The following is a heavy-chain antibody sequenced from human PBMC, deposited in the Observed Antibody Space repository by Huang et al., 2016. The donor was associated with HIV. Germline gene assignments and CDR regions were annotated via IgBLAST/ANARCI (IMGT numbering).Heavy chain of an antibody. CDR1: GYALVTSYG. V-gene: IGHV1-18*04. CDR2: INAYDGET. CDR3: DY. J-gene: IGHJ4*02. Sequence: QVRLVQSGAEVKKPGASVRVSCRASGYALVTSYGITWVRQAPGQGLEWMAWINAYDGETNYAQKFQGRVTGTRETSTNTVYMELKSLRYDDTAVYYFDYWGQGTPVTVSS.